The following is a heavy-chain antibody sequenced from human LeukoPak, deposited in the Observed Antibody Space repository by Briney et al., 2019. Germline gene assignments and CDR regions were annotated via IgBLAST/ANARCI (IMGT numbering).Heavy chain of an antibody. D-gene: IGHD3-22*01. CDR1: GFTLSSYL. CDR2: INSYGRSN. J-gene: IGHJ4*02. V-gene: IGHV3-74*01. CDR3: AREGPDSSGYYSDY. Sequence: PGGSLTLSCSVSGFTLSSYLMLWVRQAPGKGLVWVSRINSYGRSNAYADSVKGRFTISRDNAKNTLYLHMNSLRDEDTAVYYCAREGPDSSGYYSDYWGQGTLVTVSS.